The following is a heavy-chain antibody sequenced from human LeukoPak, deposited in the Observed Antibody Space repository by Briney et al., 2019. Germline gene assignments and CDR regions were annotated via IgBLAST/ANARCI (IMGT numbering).Heavy chain of an antibody. CDR3: ARELIAVAGTSYAFDI. CDR2: VSSSGAST. D-gene: IGHD6-19*01. V-gene: IGHV3-23*01. Sequence: GGSLRLSCTASGFTFSTYAMYWVRQTPGKGLEWVSAVSSSGASTYYADSVKGRFTISRDNAKNSLYLQMNSLRAEDTAVYYCARELIAVAGTSYAFDIWGQGTMVTVSS. J-gene: IGHJ3*02. CDR1: GFTFSTYA.